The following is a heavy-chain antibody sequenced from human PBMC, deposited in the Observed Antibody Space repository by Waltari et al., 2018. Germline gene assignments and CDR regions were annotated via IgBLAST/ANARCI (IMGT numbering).Heavy chain of an antibody. D-gene: IGHD3-16*01. CDR1: GGTFSSYA. J-gene: IGHJ6*03. V-gene: IGHV1-69*12. CDR2: IIPIFGTA. Sequence: QVQLVQSGAEVKKPGSSVKVSCKASGGTFSSYAISWVRQAPGQGLEWMGGIIPIFGTANYAQKFQGRVTITADESTSTAYMELSSLRSEDTAVYYCASGNAAFGGVTGSYYYYMDVWGKGTTVTISS. CDR3: ASGNAAFGGVTGSYYYYMDV.